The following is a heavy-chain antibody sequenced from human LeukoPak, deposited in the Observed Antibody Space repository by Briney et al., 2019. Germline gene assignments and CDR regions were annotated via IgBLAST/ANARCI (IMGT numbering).Heavy chain of an antibody. CDR1: GFTFGHYA. J-gene: IGHJ4*02. D-gene: IGHD6-19*01. Sequence: GGSLRLSCAVSGFTFGHYAMSWVRQAPGKGLEWVAVISYDGSNKYYADSVKGRFTISRDNSKNTLYLQMNSLRAEDTAVYYCAKKDGYSSGWYPDYWGQGTLVTVSS. V-gene: IGHV3-30*18. CDR3: AKKDGYSSGWYPDY. CDR2: ISYDGSNK.